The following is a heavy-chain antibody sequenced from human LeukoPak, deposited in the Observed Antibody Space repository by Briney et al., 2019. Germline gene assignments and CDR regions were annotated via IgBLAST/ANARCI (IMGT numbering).Heavy chain of an antibody. CDR2: ISSSSSTI. CDR3: ARALLIPSGNYYVDAFDI. J-gene: IGHJ3*02. CDR1: GFTFSSYS. Sequence: GGSLRLSCAASGFTFSSYSMNWVRQAPGKGLEWVSYISSSSSTIYYADSVKGRFTISRDNAKNSLYLQMNSLRAEDTAVYYCARALLIPSGNYYVDAFDIWGQGTLVTVSS. V-gene: IGHV3-48*01. D-gene: IGHD1-26*01.